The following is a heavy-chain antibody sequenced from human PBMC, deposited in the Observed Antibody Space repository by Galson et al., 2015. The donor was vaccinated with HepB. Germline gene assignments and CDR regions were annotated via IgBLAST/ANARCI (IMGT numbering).Heavy chain of an antibody. D-gene: IGHD2-21*02. V-gene: IGHV1-18*04. CDR2: ISAYNGNT. J-gene: IGHJ4*02. CDR3: ARVDIVVVTATYDY. Sequence: SVKVSCKASGHTFTSYGISWVRQAPGQGLEWMGWISAYNGNTNYAQKLQGRVTMTTDTSTSTAYMELRSLRSDDTAVYYCARVDIVVVTATYDYWGQGTLVTVSS. CDR1: GHTFTSYG.